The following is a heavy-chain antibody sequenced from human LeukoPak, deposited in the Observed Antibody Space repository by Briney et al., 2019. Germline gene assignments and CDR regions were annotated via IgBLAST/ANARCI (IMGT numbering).Heavy chain of an antibody. D-gene: IGHD3-22*01. Sequence: GESLKISCKGSGYSFTSYWIGWVRQMPGKGLEWMGIIYPGVSDTRYSPSFQGQVTISADKSISTAYLQWSSLKASDTAMYYCARGRDSSGYYSVYFDYWGQGTLVTVSS. CDR2: IYPGVSDT. CDR1: GYSFTSYW. J-gene: IGHJ4*02. V-gene: IGHV5-51*01. CDR3: ARGRDSSGYYSVYFDY.